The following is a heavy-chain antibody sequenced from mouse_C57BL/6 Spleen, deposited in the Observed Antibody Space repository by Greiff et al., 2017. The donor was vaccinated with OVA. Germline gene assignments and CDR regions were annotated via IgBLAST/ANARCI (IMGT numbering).Heavy chain of an antibody. CDR2: INPGSGGT. D-gene: IGHD4-1*02. V-gene: IGHV1-54*01. CDR3: AISQLGSFAY. CDR1: GYAFTNYL. Sequence: QVQLQQSGAELVRPGTSVKVSCKASGYAFTNYLIEWVKQRPGQGLEWIGVINPGSGGTNYNEKFKGKATLTADKSSSTAYMQLSSLTSEDSAVYFCAISQLGSFAYWGQGTLVTVSA. J-gene: IGHJ3*01.